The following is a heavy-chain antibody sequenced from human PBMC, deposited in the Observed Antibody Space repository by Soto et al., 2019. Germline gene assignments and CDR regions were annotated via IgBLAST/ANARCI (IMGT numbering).Heavy chain of an antibody. D-gene: IGHD6-13*01. CDR3: AREIREAVGRGHHYYGIDV. Sequence: EVQLVEFGGGLVQPGGSLRLSCAASGFNFRNYDMHWVRHVPGKGLEWVSAIGTIGDTYYRDSVKGRFTISREDAKYSLYLQMNSLTAGDTAVYYCAREIREAVGRGHHYYGIDVWGQGTTVTVPS. CDR2: IGTIGDT. J-gene: IGHJ6*02. CDR1: GFNFRNYD. V-gene: IGHV3-13*04.